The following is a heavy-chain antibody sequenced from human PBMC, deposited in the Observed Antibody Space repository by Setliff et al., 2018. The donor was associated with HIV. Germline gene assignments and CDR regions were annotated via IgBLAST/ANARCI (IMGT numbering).Heavy chain of an antibody. J-gene: IGHJ4*02. D-gene: IGHD2-21*01. CDR2: IIPIFSTS. CDR3: TRGRGIIGALVY. CDR1: GSTLTSYA. Sequence: SVKVSCKASGSTLTSYAINWVRQAPGQGLEWMGGIIPIFSTSNYAQRFQGRVTITADESTSTAYMELYNLRSEDTAMYYCTRGRGIIGALVYWGQGTLVTVSS. V-gene: IGHV1-69*13.